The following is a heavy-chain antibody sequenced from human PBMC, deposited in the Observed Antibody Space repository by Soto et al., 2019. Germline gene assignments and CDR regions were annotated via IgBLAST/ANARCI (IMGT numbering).Heavy chain of an antibody. CDR2: IYWDDDK. J-gene: IGHJ6*02. D-gene: IGHD1-1*01. V-gene: IGHV2-5*02. Sequence: QITLKESGPTLVKPTQTLTLTCTFSGFSLSTSGVGVGWIRQPPGKALEWLALIYWDDDKRYSPSLKSRLTITKDXXKXQXXLTMTNMDPVDTATYYCAHSEVTTEPYYYYYGMDVWGQGTTVTVSS. CDR3: AHSEVTTEPYYYYYGMDV. CDR1: GFSLSTSGVG.